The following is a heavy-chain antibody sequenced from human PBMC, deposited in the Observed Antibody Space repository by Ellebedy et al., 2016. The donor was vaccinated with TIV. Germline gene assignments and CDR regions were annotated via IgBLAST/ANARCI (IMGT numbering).Heavy chain of an antibody. D-gene: IGHD3-10*01. Sequence: PGGSLRLSCAASGFTFTDYYMSWIRQSPGKGLEWVSYISISGTTVYYADSVKGWFTISRDNAKNSLYLQMTSLRADDTAIYYCARDLYYGSGKIASSWGQGTLVTVSS. CDR2: ISISGTTV. CDR1: GFTFTDYY. V-gene: IGHV3-11*01. CDR3: ARDLYYGSGKIASS. J-gene: IGHJ1*01.